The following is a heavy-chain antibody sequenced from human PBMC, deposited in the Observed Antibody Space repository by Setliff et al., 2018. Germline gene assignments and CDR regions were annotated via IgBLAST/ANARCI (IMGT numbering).Heavy chain of an antibody. CDR3: ARGIGGYCSSASCSNESWP. Sequence: SETLSLTCAASGGTFTYYYWTWIRQPPGKGLEWIGEINHSGTTNYNPSLRSRVTISVETSKNQFSLKLTSVTAADTAVYYCARGIGGYCSSASCSNESWPWGQGTLVTVSS. CDR2: INHSGTT. CDR1: GGTFTYYY. D-gene: IGHD2-2*01. J-gene: IGHJ5*02. V-gene: IGHV4-34*01.